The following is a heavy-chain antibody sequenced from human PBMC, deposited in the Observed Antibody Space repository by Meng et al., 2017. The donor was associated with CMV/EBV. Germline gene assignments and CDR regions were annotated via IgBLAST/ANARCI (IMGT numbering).Heavy chain of an antibody. Sequence: HVQRVHPGAEGKKPGASVKVSCKASGYTFTGYYMHWVRQAPGQGLEWMGWINPNSGGTNYAQKFQGRVTMTRDTSISTAYMELSRLRSDDTAVYYCARGPLGEYSNYDAPWGQGTLVTVSS. V-gene: IGHV1-2*02. J-gene: IGHJ5*02. CDR2: INPNSGGT. CDR1: GYTFTGYY. CDR3: ARGPLGEYSNYDAP. D-gene: IGHD4-11*01.